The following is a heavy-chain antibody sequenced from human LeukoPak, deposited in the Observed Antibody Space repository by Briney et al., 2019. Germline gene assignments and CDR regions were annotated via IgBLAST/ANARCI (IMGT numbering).Heavy chain of an antibody. Sequence: GGSPRLSCAASGFTFSSYAMSWVRQAPGKGLEWVSTISGSGGSTYYADSVKGRFTISRDNSKNTLYLQMNSLRAEDTAIYYCAKSPAVTVTAFDIWGQGTMVTVSS. CDR3: AKSPAVTVTAFDI. D-gene: IGHD4-17*01. V-gene: IGHV3-23*01. CDR1: GFTFSSYA. CDR2: ISGSGGST. J-gene: IGHJ3*02.